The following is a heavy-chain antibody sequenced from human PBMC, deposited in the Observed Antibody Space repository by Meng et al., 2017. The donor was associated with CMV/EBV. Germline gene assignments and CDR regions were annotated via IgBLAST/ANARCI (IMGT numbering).Heavy chain of an antibody. Sequence: QGRLVQPGAEVKKPGSSVKVSGKASGGTFSSYDIRWVRQAPGQGLEWMGGIIPIFGTANYAQKFQGRVTITADESTSTAYMELSSLRSEDTAVYYCARGSGAGTTWSYFDYWGQGTLVTVSS. CDR3: ARGSGAGTTWSYFDY. V-gene: IGHV1-69*12. CDR1: GGTFSSYD. CDR2: IIPIFGTA. J-gene: IGHJ4*02. D-gene: IGHD1-7*01.